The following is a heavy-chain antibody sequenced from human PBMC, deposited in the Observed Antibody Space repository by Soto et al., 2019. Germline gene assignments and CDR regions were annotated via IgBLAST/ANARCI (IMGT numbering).Heavy chain of an antibody. CDR3: ARGVVTPLLYYYGMDV. D-gene: IGHD3-3*01. CDR1: GGTFSSYA. J-gene: IGHJ6*02. CDR2: IIPIFGTA. V-gene: IGHV1-69*06. Sequence: GASVNVSFTASGGTFSSYAISWVRQAPGQGLEWMGGIIPIFGTANYAQKFQGRVTITADKSTSTAYMELSSLRSEDTAVYYCARGVVTPLLYYYGMDVWGQGTTVTSP.